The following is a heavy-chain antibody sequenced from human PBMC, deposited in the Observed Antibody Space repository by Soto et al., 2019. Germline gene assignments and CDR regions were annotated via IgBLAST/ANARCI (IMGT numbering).Heavy chain of an antibody. CDR1: GNTFTNYY. D-gene: IGHD2-21*02. Sequence: QVQLMQSGAEVKKPGASVKVSCKASGNTFTNYYIHWVRQAPGQGLEGMGTINPSGGHTTYAQKFLGRVTMTRDTSTSTLYMELTSLRSEDTAVYYCARGGHVVVVTAAFDYWGQGILVTVSS. CDR2: INPSGGHT. J-gene: IGHJ4*02. V-gene: IGHV1-46*01. CDR3: ARGGHVVVVTAAFDY.